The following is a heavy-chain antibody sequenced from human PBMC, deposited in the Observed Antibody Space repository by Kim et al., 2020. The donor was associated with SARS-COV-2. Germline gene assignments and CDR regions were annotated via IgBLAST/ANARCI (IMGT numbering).Heavy chain of an antibody. D-gene: IGHD2-15*01. CDR1: GYTFTSYA. J-gene: IGHJ5*02. CDR2: INTNTGNP. Sequence: ASVKVSCKASGYTFTSYAMNWVRQAPGQGLEWMGWINTNTGNPTYAQGFTGRFVFSLDTSVSTAYLQISSLKAEDTAVYYCARGNYYCSGGSCYPVVVWFDPWGQGTLVTVSS. V-gene: IGHV7-4-1*02. CDR3: ARGNYYCSGGSCYPVVVWFDP.